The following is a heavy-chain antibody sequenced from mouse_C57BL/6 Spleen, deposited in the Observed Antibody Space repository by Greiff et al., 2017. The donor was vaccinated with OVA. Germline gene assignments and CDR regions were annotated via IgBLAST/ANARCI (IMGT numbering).Heavy chain of an antibody. D-gene: IGHD5-1-1*01. V-gene: IGHV1-61*01. J-gene: IGHJ1*03. CDR2: IYPSDSET. CDR3: ARRYHWYFDV. CDR1: GYTFTSYW. Sequence: QVQLQQPGAELVRPGSSVKLSCKASGYTFTSYWMDWVKQRPGQGLEWIGNIYPSDSETLYNQKFKDKATLTVDKSSSTAYMQLSSLTSEDSAVYYCARRYHWYFDVWGTGTTVTVSS.